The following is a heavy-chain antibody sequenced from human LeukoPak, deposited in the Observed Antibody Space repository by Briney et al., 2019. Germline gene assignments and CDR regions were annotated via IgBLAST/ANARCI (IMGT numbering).Heavy chain of an antibody. Sequence: PGGSLRLSCAASGFTFSSYGMHWVRQAPGKGLEWVAVIWYDGSNKYYVDSVKGRFTISRDNSKNTLYLQMNSLRAEDTALYYCARDSVTYSTPDYWGQGTLVTVSS. CDR1: GFTFSSYG. J-gene: IGHJ4*02. V-gene: IGHV3-33*01. CDR3: ARDSVTYSTPDY. CDR2: IWYDGSNK. D-gene: IGHD6-13*01.